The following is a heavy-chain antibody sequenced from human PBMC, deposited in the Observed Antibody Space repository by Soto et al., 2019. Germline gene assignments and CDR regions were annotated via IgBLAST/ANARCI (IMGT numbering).Heavy chain of an antibody. CDR1: GGTFSSYA. CDR3: AATSNGYYYYYGMDV. J-gene: IGHJ6*02. D-gene: IGHD1-26*01. CDR2: IIPIFGTA. Sequence: ASVKVSCKASGGTFSSYAISWVRQAPGQGLEWMGGIIPIFGTANYAQKFRGRVTITADESTSTAYMELSSLRSEDTAVYYCAATSNGYYYYYGMDVWGQGTTVTVSS. V-gene: IGHV1-69*13.